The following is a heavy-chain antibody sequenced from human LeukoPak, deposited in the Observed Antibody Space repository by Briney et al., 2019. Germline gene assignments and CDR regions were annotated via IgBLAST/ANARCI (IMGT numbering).Heavy chain of an antibody. CDR1: GFTFSNFA. D-gene: IGHD3-3*01. CDR2: IKSKTDGGTT. CDR3: TTPYDFWSGYYSRGYFDY. Sequence: GGSLRLSCAASGFTFSNFALSWVRQAPGKGLEWVGRIKSKTDGGTTDYAAPVKGRFTISRDDSKNTLYLQMNSLKTEDTAVYYCTTPYDFWSGYYSRGYFDYWGQGTLVTVSS. V-gene: IGHV3-15*01. J-gene: IGHJ4*02.